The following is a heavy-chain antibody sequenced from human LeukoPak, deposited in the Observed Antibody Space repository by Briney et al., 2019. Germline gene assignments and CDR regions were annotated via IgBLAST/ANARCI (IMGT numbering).Heavy chain of an antibody. J-gene: IGHJ3*02. CDR2: IYYTGST. V-gene: IGHV4-30-4*07. CDR3: ARSHLSITPFDI. CDR1: GGSISRSGYS. D-gene: IGHD3-10*01. Sequence: SETLSLTCAVSGGSISRSGYSWSWIRQPPGKGLDWIAYIYYTGSTYYNPSLKSRVTISLDTSKNQFSLKLSSVTAADTAVYYCARSHLSITPFDIWGQGTMVTVSS.